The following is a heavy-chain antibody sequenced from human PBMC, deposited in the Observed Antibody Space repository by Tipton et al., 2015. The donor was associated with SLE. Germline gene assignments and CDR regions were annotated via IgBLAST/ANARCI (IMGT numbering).Heavy chain of an antibody. CDR3: AKADYDDTDYYYYGLDV. Sequence: GSLRLSCAASGFIFSSYWMHWVRQAPGKGLEWVANIKQDGSQRYYVDSVKGRFTISRDNAKNSLYLQMNSLRGEDTALYYCAKADYDDTDYYYYGLDVWGQGTTVTVSS. CDR1: GFIFSSYW. D-gene: IGHD3-16*01. CDR2: IKQDGSQR. J-gene: IGHJ6*02. V-gene: IGHV3-7*03.